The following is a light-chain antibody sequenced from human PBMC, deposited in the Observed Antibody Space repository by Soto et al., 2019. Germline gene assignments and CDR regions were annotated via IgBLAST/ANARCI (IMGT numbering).Light chain of an antibody. CDR3: ETWDFNTRV. V-gene: IGLV4-60*02. Sequence: QLVLTQSSSASASLGSSVKLTCTLSSGHSGYIIAWHQQQPGKAPRYLMKLEGSGSYNKGSGVPDRFSGSSSGADRYLTISNLQFEDEADYYCETWDFNTRVFGGGTKLTVL. CDR1: SGHSGYI. CDR2: LEGSGSY. J-gene: IGLJ3*02.